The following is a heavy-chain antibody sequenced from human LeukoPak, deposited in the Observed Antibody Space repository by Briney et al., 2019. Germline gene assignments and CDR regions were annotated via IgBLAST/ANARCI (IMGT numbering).Heavy chain of an antibody. D-gene: IGHD6-13*01. CDR3: ARKIAAAGTGNWFDP. CDR1: GASISSSSYY. Sequence: SETLSLTCTVSGASISSSSYYWGWIRQPPGKGLEWIGSIYYSGSTYYNPSLKSRVTISVDTSKNQFSLKLSSVTAADTAVYYCARKIAAAGTGNWFDPWGQGTLVTVSS. V-gene: IGHV4-39*01. CDR2: IYYSGST. J-gene: IGHJ5*02.